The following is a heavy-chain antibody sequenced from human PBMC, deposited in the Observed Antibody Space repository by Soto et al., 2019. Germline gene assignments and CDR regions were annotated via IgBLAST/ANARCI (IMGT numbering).Heavy chain of an antibody. V-gene: IGHV3-73*01. CDR1: GFTFSDSP. Sequence: GGSLRLSCAASGFTFSDSPMHWVRQASGKGLGWVGRIRSKTNNYATAYAASVKGRFTISRDDSKNTAYLQLNSLKTEDTAVYYCTSHSPEDMIRTWGQGTLVTVSS. D-gene: IGHD2-15*01. CDR2: IRSKTNNYAT. CDR3: TSHSPEDMIRT. J-gene: IGHJ5*02.